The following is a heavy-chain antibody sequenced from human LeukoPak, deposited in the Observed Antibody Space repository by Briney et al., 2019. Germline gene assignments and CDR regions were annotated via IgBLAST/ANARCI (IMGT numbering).Heavy chain of an antibody. V-gene: IGHV3-53*01. CDR3: ILTTVATSIEW. J-gene: IGHJ4*02. D-gene: IGHD4-23*01. CDR2: IHNVVTT. Sequence: PGGSLRLSCAASGLTVSNNYMNWVRQAPGKGLEWISVIHNVVTTHYAESVQGRFTISSDTSQNTVYLQMNSLRAEDTAVYYCILTTVATSIEWWGPGTLVTVSP. CDR1: GLTVSNNY.